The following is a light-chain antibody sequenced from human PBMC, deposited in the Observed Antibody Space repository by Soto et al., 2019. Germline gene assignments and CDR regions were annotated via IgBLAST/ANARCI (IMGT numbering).Light chain of an antibody. CDR1: SSDVGGYNY. CDR3: SSYTSSSTLDVV. CDR2: DVS. J-gene: IGLJ2*01. Sequence: QSVLTQPASVSGSPGQSITISCTGTSSDVGGYNYVSWYQQHPGQAPKLMIYDVSNRPSGVSNRFSGSKSGNTASLTISGLQDEDEADYYCSSYTSSSTLDVVFGGGTKLTVL. V-gene: IGLV2-14*01.